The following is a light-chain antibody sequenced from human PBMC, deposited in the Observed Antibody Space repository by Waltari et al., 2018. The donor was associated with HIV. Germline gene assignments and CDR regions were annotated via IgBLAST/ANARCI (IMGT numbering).Light chain of an antibody. CDR1: ISNVGENY. Sequence: QSVMTQPPSVSAAPGQKVTISCSGGISNVGENYVSWYQQVPGEAPKLLMYENNKRPSGIPDRCSGSKSGTSATLDITGLQTGDEADYYCGTWDSSLSAYVFGTGTKVPVL. CDR2: ENN. CDR3: GTWDSSLSAYV. J-gene: IGLJ1*01. V-gene: IGLV1-51*02.